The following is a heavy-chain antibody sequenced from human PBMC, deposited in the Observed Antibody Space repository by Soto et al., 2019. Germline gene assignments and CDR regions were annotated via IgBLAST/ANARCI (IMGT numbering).Heavy chain of an antibody. D-gene: IGHD3-10*01. CDR1: GFTFSSSG. Sequence: QVQLVESGGGVVQPGRSLRLSCAASGFTFSSSGIHWVRQAPGKGLEWVALIWYDGTKKYYVDSVKGRFTISRDDSNNTVYLDLHRLRVEDSAVYYCACGAGGSWSLGAWGQGTLVTVSS. V-gene: IGHV3-33*01. J-gene: IGHJ5*02. CDR3: ACGAGGSWSLGA. CDR2: IWYDGTKK.